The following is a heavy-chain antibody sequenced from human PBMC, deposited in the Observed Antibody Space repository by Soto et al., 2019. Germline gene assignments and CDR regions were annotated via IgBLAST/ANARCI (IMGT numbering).Heavy chain of an antibody. Sequence: QITLKESGPTLVKPTHPLTLTCSFSGFSLDTRGVGVIWSRQPPGKALEWLALIYWNDYKRYNPSLKNRLTITKDTSKNQVVLTMTSMDPVDTGTYYCAQGGGSMDVWGPGTTVTLSS. V-gene: IGHV2-5*01. CDR2: IYWNDYK. J-gene: IGHJ6*02. D-gene: IGHD3-16*01. CDR3: AQGGGSMDV. CDR1: GFSLDTRGVG.